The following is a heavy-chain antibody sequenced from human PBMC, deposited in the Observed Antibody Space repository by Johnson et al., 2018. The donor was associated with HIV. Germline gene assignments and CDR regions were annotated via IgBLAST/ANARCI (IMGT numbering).Heavy chain of an antibody. CDR3: ARALGYCSGGSCPLDAFDI. Sequence: QVQLVESGGGVVQPGGSLRLSCAASGFTFSSYGMHWVRQALGKGLEWVAFIRYDGSNKYYVDSVKGRFTISRDNSKNTLYLQMGSLRAEDMAVYYCARALGYCSGGSCPLDAFDIWGQGTSVTVSS. D-gene: IGHD2-15*01. CDR1: GFTFSSYG. J-gene: IGHJ3*02. V-gene: IGHV3-30*02. CDR2: IRYDGSNK.